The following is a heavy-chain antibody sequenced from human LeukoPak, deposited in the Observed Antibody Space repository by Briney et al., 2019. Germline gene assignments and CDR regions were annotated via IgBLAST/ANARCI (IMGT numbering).Heavy chain of an antibody. CDR2: INPFNGDT. CDR3: ARDGRYRSGWSFDY. Sequence: ASVKVSCTASGYTFTSYYIHWVRQAPGQGLEWMGIINPFNGDTTYAQRFQGRLTLTSDTSTSTVDVELTSLRSDDTAVYYCARDGRYRSGWSFDYWGQGTQVTVSS. J-gene: IGHJ4*02. D-gene: IGHD6-19*01. CDR1: GYTFTSYY. V-gene: IGHV1-46*01.